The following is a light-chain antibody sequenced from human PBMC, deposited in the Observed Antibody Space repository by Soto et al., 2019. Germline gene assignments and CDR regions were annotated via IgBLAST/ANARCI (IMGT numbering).Light chain of an antibody. J-gene: IGKJ5*01. CDR1: QSISSY. CDR3: QQSYSTLIT. Sequence: DIQMTQSPSSLSASVGARVTITCRASQSISSYLNWYQQKPGKAPKLLIYAASSLQSGVPSRFSGSGSGTDFTLTISSLKPEDFATYYCQQSYSTLITFGQGTRLEIK. CDR2: AAS. V-gene: IGKV1-39*01.